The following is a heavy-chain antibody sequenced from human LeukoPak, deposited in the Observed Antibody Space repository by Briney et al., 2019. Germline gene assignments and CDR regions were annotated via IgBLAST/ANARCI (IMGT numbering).Heavy chain of an antibody. CDR3: ARWLYSSGWAIDY. CDR2: IRQDGSAQ. CDR1: GFTFSNYY. V-gene: IGHV3-7*01. D-gene: IGHD6-19*01. J-gene: IGHJ4*02. Sequence: GEPLGLSCAASGFTFSNYYMNWVRQAPGKGLEWVANIRQDGSAQFYADSVKGRFTISRDNAKNSLYLQMNSLRDEDTAVYYCARWLYSSGWAIDYWGQGTLVTVSS.